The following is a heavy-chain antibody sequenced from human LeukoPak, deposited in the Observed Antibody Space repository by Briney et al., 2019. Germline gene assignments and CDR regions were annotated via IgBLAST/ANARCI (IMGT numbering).Heavy chain of an antibody. Sequence: GGSLRLSCAASGFTFSSYWMHWVRQAPGKGLVWVSRINSDGSSTSYADSVKGRFTISRDNAKNTLYLQMNSLRAEDTAVYYCAKETGIQLWTYFDYWGQGTLVTVSS. CDR3: AKETGIQLWTYFDY. CDR2: INSDGSST. CDR1: GFTFSSYW. J-gene: IGHJ4*02. D-gene: IGHD5-18*01. V-gene: IGHV3-74*01.